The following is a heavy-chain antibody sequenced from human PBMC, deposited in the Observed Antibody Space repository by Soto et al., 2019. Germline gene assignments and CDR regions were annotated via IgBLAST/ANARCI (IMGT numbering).Heavy chain of an antibody. CDR2: ISSSSSYI. J-gene: IGHJ4*02. CDR3: ARDRARALFDY. CDR1: GFTFSSYS. V-gene: IGHV3-21*01. Sequence: GGSLRLSCASSGFTFSSYSMNWVRQAPGKGLEWVSSISSSSSYIYYADSVKGRFTISRDNAKNSLYLQMNSLRAEDTAVYYCARDRARALFDYWGQGTLVTVSS.